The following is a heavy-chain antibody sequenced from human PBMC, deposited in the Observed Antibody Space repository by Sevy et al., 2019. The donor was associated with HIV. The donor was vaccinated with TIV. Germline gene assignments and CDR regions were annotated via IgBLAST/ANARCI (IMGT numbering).Heavy chain of an antibody. J-gene: IGHJ4*02. Sequence: ASVKVSCKASGYTFTSYSIHWVRQAPGQGLEWMGIINPSGGSTTYAQMFQGRVTLTRDESTSTVFLELSSLRSDDTAVYYCAIPGFSGYDGVDQWGQGTLVTVSS. D-gene: IGHD5-12*01. CDR3: AIPGFSGYDGVDQ. V-gene: IGHV1-46*01. CDR2: INPSGGST. CDR1: GYTFTSYS.